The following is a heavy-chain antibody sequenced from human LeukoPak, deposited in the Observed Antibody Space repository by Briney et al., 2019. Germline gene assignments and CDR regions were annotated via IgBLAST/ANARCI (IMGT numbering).Heavy chain of an antibody. CDR2: ISSGSGYI. J-gene: IGHJ1*01. D-gene: IGHD1-14*01. CDR1: GFSFNGYG. CDR3: ARDSGHTVTNEYFEH. Sequence: GGSLRVSCAASGFSFNGYGMSWVRQAQGKGLEWVSSISSGSGYIYYADSVKGRFTISRDNAQNALFLQMNALRVDDSAVYYCARDSGHTVTNEYFEHWGQGTLLTVSS. V-gene: IGHV3-21*04.